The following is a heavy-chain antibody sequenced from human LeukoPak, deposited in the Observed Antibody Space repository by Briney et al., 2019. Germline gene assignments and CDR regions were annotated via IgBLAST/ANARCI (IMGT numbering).Heavy chain of an antibody. Sequence: GGSLRLSCAACGFTFSIYAMHWVRQAQGKGLGWVAVISYDGDNKYYADSVKGRFTITRDNSKNTLYLQMNSLRAEDTAVYYCARDPYCGGDCSMFDYWGQGTLVTVSS. CDR1: GFTFSIYA. CDR2: ISYDGDNK. J-gene: IGHJ4*02. CDR3: ARDPYCGGDCSMFDY. D-gene: IGHD2-21*02. V-gene: IGHV3-30-3*01.